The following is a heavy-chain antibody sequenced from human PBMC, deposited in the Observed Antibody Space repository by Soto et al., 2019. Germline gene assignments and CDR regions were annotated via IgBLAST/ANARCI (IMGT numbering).Heavy chain of an antibody. J-gene: IGHJ3*02. Sequence: GGSLRLSCAASGFTFSSYGMHWVRQAPGKGLEWVAVISYDGSNKYYADSVKGRFTISRDNSKSTLYLQMNSLRAEDTAVYYCAKDSLGYYYDSSGYGFGAFDIWGQGTMVTVSS. V-gene: IGHV3-30*18. CDR3: AKDSLGYYYDSSGYGFGAFDI. CDR1: GFTFSSYG. D-gene: IGHD3-22*01. CDR2: ISYDGSNK.